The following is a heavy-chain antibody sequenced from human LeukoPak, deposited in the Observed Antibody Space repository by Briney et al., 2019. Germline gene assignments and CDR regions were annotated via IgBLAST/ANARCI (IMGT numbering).Heavy chain of an antibody. J-gene: IGHJ6*02. CDR3: ARDYCSGGSSYPFDYYYYYGMDV. CDR2: ISYDGSNK. V-gene: IGHV3-30-3*01. Sequence: GRSLRLSCAASGFTFSSYAMHWVRQAPGKGLEWVAVISYDGSNKYYADSVKGRFTISRDNSKNTLYLQMNSLRAEDTAVYYCARDYCSGGSSYPFDYYYYYGMDVWGQGTTVTVSS. D-gene: IGHD2-15*01. CDR1: GFTFSSYA.